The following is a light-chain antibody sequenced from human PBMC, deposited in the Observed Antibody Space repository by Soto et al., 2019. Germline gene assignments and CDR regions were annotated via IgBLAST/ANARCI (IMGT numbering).Light chain of an antibody. V-gene: IGKV3-11*01. Sequence: EIVLTQSPATLSLSPGERATLSCRASQSVSSYLAWFQQTPGQAPRLLIYDASNRATGVPARFSGSGSGTDFTRTISSLEPDDFAVYYCQQRTNWPFTFGQGTKLEIK. J-gene: IGKJ2*01. CDR3: QQRTNWPFT. CDR2: DAS. CDR1: QSVSSY.